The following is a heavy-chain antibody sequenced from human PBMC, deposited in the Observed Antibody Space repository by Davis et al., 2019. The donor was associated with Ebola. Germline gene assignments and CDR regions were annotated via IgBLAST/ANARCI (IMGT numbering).Heavy chain of an antibody. Sequence: ASVKVSCKASGYTFTSYGISWVRQAPGQGLEWMGWISAYNGNTNYAQKLQGRVTMTPDTSTSTAYMELRSLRSDDTAVYYCAKVCCSSTSCWGYYYYGMDVWGQGTTVTVSS. D-gene: IGHD2-2*01. CDR2: ISAYNGNT. V-gene: IGHV1-18*01. J-gene: IGHJ6*02. CDR1: GYTFTSYG. CDR3: AKVCCSSTSCWGYYYYGMDV.